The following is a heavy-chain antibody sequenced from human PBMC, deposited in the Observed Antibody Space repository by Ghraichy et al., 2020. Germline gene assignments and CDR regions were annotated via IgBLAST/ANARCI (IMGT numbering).Heavy chain of an antibody. V-gene: IGHV1-3*01. J-gene: IGHJ3*02. Sequence: ASVKVSCKASGYTFNTYAMHWVRQAPGQRLEWMGWINAGNGNTKYSQKFQARVTITRDTSASTAYMELSSLRSEDTAVYYCARDFAGSYYLAFDIWGQGTMVTVSS. CDR3: ARDFAGSYYLAFDI. CDR2: INAGNGNT. CDR1: GYTFNTYA. D-gene: IGHD1-26*01.